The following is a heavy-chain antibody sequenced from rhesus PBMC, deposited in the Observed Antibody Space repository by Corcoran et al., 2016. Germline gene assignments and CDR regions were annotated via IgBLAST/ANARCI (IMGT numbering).Heavy chain of an antibody. D-gene: IGHD6-31*01. J-gene: IGHJ4*01. V-gene: IGHV4-160*01. CDR2: IYGSGGST. CDR1: GGSISSHH. Sequence: QAQLQESGPGLVKPSETLSLTCAVSGGSISSHHWSSIPQAPGKGLEWIGRIYGSGGSTDYNPSLKSRVTISTDTSKNQFSLKLSSVTAADTAVYYCARDRGVIAAAGVDYWGQGVLVTVSS. CDR3: ARDRGVIAAAGVDY.